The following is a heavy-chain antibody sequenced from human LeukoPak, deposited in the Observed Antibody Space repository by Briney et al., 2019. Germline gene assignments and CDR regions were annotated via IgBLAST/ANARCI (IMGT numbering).Heavy chain of an antibody. Sequence: GGSLRLSCAASGFTFSRFWMSWVRQAPGKGVEWVANIKRDGSEKYYVYSLKGRFTISRDNTKNTLYLQMNSLRAEDTAVYYCAGGLDFWSPLDYWGQGALVTVSS. V-gene: IGHV3-7*04. J-gene: IGHJ4*02. CDR1: GFTFSRFW. CDR2: IKRDGSEK. CDR3: AGGLDFWSPLDY. D-gene: IGHD3-3*01.